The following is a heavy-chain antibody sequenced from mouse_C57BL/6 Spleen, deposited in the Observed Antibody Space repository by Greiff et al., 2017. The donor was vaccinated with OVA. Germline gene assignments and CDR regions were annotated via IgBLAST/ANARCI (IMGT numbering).Heavy chain of an antibody. CDR1: GYSITSGYY. D-gene: IGHD4-1*01. CDR2: ISYDGSN. CDR3: AREGELGPHFDY. J-gene: IGHJ2*01. V-gene: IGHV3-6*01. Sequence: EVKLQQSGPGLVKPSQSLSLTCSVTGYSITSGYYWNWIRQFPGNKLEWMGYISYDGSNNYNPSLKNRISITRDTSKNQFFLKLNSVTTEDTATYYCAREGELGPHFDYWGQGTTLTVSS.